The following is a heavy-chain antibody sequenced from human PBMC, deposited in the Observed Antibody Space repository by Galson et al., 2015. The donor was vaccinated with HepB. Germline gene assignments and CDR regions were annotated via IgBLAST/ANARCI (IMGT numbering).Heavy chain of an antibody. CDR1: GGSISTYY. V-gene: IGHV4-59*01. J-gene: IGHJ4*02. Sequence: LSLTCTASGGSISTYYWSWIRQFPGKGLEWIGYISYSGNTNYNPSLKSRVTISLDTSKNQFSLRLNSVTAADTAVYYCVSAPNSYYFDDWGQGTLVTVSS. CDR2: ISYSGNT. CDR3: VSAPNSYYFDD. D-gene: IGHD1-1*01.